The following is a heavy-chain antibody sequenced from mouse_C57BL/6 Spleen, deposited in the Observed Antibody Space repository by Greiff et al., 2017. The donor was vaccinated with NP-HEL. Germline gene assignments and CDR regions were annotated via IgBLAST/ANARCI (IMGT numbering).Heavy chain of an antibody. Sequence: VQLQQSGPELVKPGASVKISCKASGYTFTDYYMNWVKQSHGKSLEWIGDINPNNGGTSYNQKFKGKATLTVDKSSSTAYMELRSLTSEDSAVYYGARKYYGSSGRYCFDYWGQGTTLTVAS. CDR1: GYTFTDYY. D-gene: IGHD1-1*01. J-gene: IGHJ2*01. CDR2: INPNNGGT. CDR3: ARKYYGSSGRYCFDY. V-gene: IGHV1-26*01.